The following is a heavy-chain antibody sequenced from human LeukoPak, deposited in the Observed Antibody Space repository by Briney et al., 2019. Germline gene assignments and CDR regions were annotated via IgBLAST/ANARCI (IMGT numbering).Heavy chain of an antibody. CDR3: ARVKCSGSSCSDY. Sequence: GGPLRLSCAASGFTFSGYEMNWVRQAPGKGLEWVSYISSSGSTIYYADSVKGRFTISRDNAKNSLYLQMNSLRAEDTAVYYCARVKCSGSSCSDYWGQGTLVTVSS. V-gene: IGHV3-48*03. J-gene: IGHJ4*02. D-gene: IGHD2-15*01. CDR2: ISSSGSTI. CDR1: GFTFSGYE.